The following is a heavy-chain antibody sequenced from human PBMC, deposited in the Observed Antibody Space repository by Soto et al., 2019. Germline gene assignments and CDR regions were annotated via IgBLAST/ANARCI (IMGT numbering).Heavy chain of an antibody. CDR3: ARDLILEWLLPVYYYYYYGMDV. V-gene: IGHV3-30-3*01. CDR2: ISYDGSNK. D-gene: IGHD3-3*01. J-gene: IGHJ6*02. CDR1: GFTFSSHA. Sequence: GSLRLSCAASGFTFSSHAMHWVRQAPGKGLEWVAFISYDGSNKYYADSVKGRFTISRDNSKNTLYLQMNSLRAEDTAVYYCARDLILEWLLPVYYYYYYGMDVWGQGTTVTVSS.